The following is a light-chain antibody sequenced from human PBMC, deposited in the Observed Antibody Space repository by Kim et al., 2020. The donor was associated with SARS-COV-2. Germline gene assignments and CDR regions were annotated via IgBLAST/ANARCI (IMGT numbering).Light chain of an antibody. CDR1: QSVRTN. V-gene: IGKV3-15*01. J-gene: IGKJ2*01. Sequence: SLSPGESRTPSRRARQSVRTNLAWYQQRPGQAPRLLFHGSPTRATDLPARFRGSGYGTEFTLPISSLQSEDIAVYYCQQYNTWPYPFGKGTKVEI. CDR3: QQYNTWPYP. CDR2: GSP.